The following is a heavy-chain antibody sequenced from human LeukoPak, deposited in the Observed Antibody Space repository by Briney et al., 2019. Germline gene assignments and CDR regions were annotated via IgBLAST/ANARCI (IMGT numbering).Heavy chain of an antibody. CDR1: GFTFSSYW. Sequence: GGSLRLSCAASGFTFSSYWMSWVRQAPGKGLEWVANIKQDGSEKYYVDSVKGRFTISRDNAKNSLYLQMNSLRAEDTAVYYCARVQQQLDNYMDVWGKGTTVTVSS. CDR3: ARVQQQLDNYMDV. D-gene: IGHD6-13*01. V-gene: IGHV3-7*01. J-gene: IGHJ6*03. CDR2: IKQDGSEK.